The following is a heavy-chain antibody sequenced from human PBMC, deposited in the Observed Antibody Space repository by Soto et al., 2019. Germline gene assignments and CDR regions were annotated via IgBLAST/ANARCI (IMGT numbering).Heavy chain of an antibody. J-gene: IGHJ5*02. Sequence: PSETLSLTCTVSGGSISSYYWSWIRQPPGKGLEWIGYIYYSGSTNYNPSLKSRVTISVDTSKNQFSLKLSSVTAADTAVYYCARFGDLKPYCSSTSCNEENWFDPWGQGTLVTVSS. CDR3: ARFGDLKPYCSSTSCNEENWFDP. CDR2: IYYSGST. CDR1: GGSISSYY. D-gene: IGHD2-2*01. V-gene: IGHV4-59*01.